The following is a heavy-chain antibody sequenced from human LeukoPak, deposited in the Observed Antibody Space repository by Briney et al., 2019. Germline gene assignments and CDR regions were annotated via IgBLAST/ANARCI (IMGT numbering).Heavy chain of an antibody. J-gene: IGHJ4*02. Sequence: GASVKVPCKASGYTFTSYPMHWVRQAPGQRLEWMGWINVGNGNTKYSQKFQGRVTITGDTSATTAYMELSSLRSEDTAVYYCARERTWEPINYWGQGTLVTVSS. CDR2: INVGNGNT. CDR3: ARERTWEPINY. CDR1: GYTFTSYP. V-gene: IGHV1-3*01. D-gene: IGHD1-26*01.